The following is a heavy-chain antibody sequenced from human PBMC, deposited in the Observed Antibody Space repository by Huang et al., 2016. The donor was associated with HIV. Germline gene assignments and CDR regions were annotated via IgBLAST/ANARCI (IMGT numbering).Heavy chain of an antibody. CDR3: AREGFYDLWSAFRRAVDAFDT. V-gene: IGHV4-30-4*08. CDR2: IYYNGDT. J-gene: IGHJ3*02. CDR1: GGSISSGGYT. Sequence: QVQLHESGPGLVKPSLTLSLTCTVSGGSISSGGYTYNWIRQPPGKGLEWIGYIYYNGDTYYNPPLKSRVSISVDTSKNQSSLKLSSMTAADTAVYYCAREGFYDLWSAFRRAVDAFDTWGQGTKVTVSS. D-gene: IGHD3-3*01.